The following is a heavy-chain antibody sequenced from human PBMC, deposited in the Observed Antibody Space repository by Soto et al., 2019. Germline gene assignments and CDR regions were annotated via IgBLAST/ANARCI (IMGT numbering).Heavy chain of an antibody. Sequence: QVQVVESGGGVVQAGRSLRLSCEVSGFTFSRYGMHWVRQAPGKGLEWVAFIWYDGSNKNYGDSVKGRFTVSRDDLKNTVYLQMKSLRAEDTAVYYCARDIEFVGIVSTIVHHYSFSGMDVWGQGTTVTVSS. CDR1: GFTFSRYG. CDR2: IWYDGSNK. J-gene: IGHJ6*02. D-gene: IGHD2-21*01. CDR3: ARDIEFVGIVSTIVHHYSFSGMDV. V-gene: IGHV3-33*01.